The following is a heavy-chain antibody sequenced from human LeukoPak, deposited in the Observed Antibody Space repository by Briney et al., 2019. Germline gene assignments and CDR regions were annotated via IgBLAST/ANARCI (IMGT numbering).Heavy chain of an antibody. J-gene: IGHJ4*02. CDR2: ISSSGSYI. CDR3: ARDRPVTPIDY. V-gene: IGHV3-21*01. D-gene: IGHD4-17*01. Sequence: GRSLRLSCAASGFTFSSYSMNWVRQAPGKGLEWVSSISSSGSYIYYADSVKGRFTISRDNAKNSLYLQMNSLRAEDTAVYYCARDRPVTPIDYWGQGTLVTVSS. CDR1: GFTFSSYS.